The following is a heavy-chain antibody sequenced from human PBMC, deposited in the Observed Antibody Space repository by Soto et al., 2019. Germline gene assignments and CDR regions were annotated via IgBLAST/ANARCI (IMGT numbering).Heavy chain of an antibody. J-gene: IGHJ5*02. CDR2: IYYSGST. D-gene: IGHD3-10*01. CDR3: ARDRLGLRRGAEWFDP. CDR1: GGSISSSSYY. Sequence: SETLSLTCTVSGGSISSSSYYWGWIRQPPGKGLEWIGSIYYSGSTYYNPSLKSRVTISVDTSKNQFSLKLSSVTAADPAVYYCARDRLGLRRGAEWFDPWGQRPLVTVSS. V-gene: IGHV4-39*02.